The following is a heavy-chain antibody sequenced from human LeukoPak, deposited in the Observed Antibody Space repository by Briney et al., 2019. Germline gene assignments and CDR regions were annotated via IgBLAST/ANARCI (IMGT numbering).Heavy chain of an antibody. CDR1: GFTFNTYG. V-gene: IGHV3-30*02. CDR3: VKDRGEF. Sequence: GGSLRLPCAASGFTFNTYGMNWVRQAPGKGLECVAFIRYDGIHKYYADSVKGRFTISRDSSKNTLYLQMNSLRVEDTAIYYCVKDRGEFWGQGTMVTVSS. J-gene: IGHJ3*01. D-gene: IGHD3-10*01. CDR2: IRYDGIHK.